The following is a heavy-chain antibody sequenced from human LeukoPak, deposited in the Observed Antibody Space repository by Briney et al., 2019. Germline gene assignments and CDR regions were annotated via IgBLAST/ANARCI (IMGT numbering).Heavy chain of an antibody. CDR3: ARSRAGSSWPLGY. J-gene: IGHJ4*02. CDR2: INPNSGGT. D-gene: IGHD6-13*01. Sequence: ASVKVSCKASGYTFTGYYMHWVRQAPGQGLEWMGWINPNSGGTNYAQKFQGWVTMTRDTSISTAYMELSRLRSDDTAVYYCARSRAGSSWPLGYWGQGTLVTVSS. V-gene: IGHV1-2*04. CDR1: GYTFTGYY.